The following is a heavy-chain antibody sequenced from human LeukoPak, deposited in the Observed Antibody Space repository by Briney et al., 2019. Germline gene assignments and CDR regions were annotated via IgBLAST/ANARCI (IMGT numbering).Heavy chain of an antibody. V-gene: IGHV3-23*01. CDR2: ITGSGTAT. CDR1: GFTFSNYA. D-gene: IGHD6-19*01. Sequence: GGSLRLSCAASGFTFSNYAMSWVRQAPGRGLEWVSAITGSGTATLYADSVKGRFTVSKDNSKNTLFLQMNSLRAEDTAVYYCAKRISGWYLIDYWGQGTLVTVSS. CDR3: AKRISGWYLIDY. J-gene: IGHJ4*02.